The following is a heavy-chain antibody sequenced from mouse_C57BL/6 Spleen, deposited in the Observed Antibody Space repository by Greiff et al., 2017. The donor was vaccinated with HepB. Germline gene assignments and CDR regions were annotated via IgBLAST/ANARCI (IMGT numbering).Heavy chain of an antibody. V-gene: IGHV5-17*01. J-gene: IGHJ1*03. D-gene: IGHD1-1*01. CDR3: AFPYYGSSYWYFDV. Sequence: EVQVVESGGGLVKPGGSLKLSCAASGFTFSDYGMHWVRQAPEKGLEWVAYISSGSSTIYYADTVKGRFTISRDNAKNTLFLQMTSLRSEDTAMYYCAFPYYGSSYWYFDVWGTGTTVTVSS. CDR2: ISSGSSTI. CDR1: GFTFSDYG.